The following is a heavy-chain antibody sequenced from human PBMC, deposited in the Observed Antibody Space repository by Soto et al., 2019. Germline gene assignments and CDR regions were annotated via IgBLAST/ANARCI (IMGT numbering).Heavy chain of an antibody. Sequence: GASVKVSCKASGYTFTSYGISWVRQAPGQGLEWMGWISAYNGNTNYAQKLQGRVTMTTDTSTSTAYMELRSLRSDDTAVYYCARVGLTVTTGSYGMDVWGQGTTVTGSS. CDR3: ARVGLTVTTGSYGMDV. CDR2: ISAYNGNT. V-gene: IGHV1-18*04. J-gene: IGHJ6*02. CDR1: GYTFTSYG. D-gene: IGHD4-17*01.